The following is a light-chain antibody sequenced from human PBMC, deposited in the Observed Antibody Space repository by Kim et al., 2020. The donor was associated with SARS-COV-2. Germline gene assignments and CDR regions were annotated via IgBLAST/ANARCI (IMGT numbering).Light chain of an antibody. CDR2: MAS. CDR3: QQDNAFPLT. V-gene: IGKV1-5*03. CDR1: ENINKW. Sequence: SLGDRFTFNCRASENINKWLVWYQQKPGKAPKVLLYMASSVESGVPSRFSGSGSGTEFSLTLSSLQPDDFATYYCQQDNAFPLTFGGGTKVDIK. J-gene: IGKJ4*01.